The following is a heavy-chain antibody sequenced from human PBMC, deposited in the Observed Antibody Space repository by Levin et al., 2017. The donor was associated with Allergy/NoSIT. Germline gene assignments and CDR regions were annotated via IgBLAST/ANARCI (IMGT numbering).Heavy chain of an antibody. Sequence: ASVKVSCKASGGTFSSYAISWVRQAPGQGLEWMGGIIPIFGTANYAQKFQGRVTITADKSTSTAYMELSSLRSEDTAVYYCARDLGGGGGAFDIWGQGTMVTVSS. V-gene: IGHV1-69*06. CDR3: ARDLGGGGGAFDI. J-gene: IGHJ3*02. CDR2: IIPIFGTA. D-gene: IGHD3-3*01. CDR1: GGTFSSYA.